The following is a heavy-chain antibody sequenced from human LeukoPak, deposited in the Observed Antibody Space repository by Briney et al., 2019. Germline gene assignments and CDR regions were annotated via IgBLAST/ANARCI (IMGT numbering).Heavy chain of an antibody. D-gene: IGHD6-13*01. V-gene: IGHV4-59*01. CDR3: ARDRVGQQLVGRNYYYYYMDV. Sequence: SETLSLTCTVSGHSISSYYWNWIRQPPGKGLEWIGYIYYSGSTNYNPSLKSRVTISVDTSKNQFSLKLSSVTAADTAVYYCARDRVGQQLVGRNYYYYYMDVWGKGTTVTISS. CDR1: GHSISSYY. J-gene: IGHJ6*03. CDR2: IYYSGST.